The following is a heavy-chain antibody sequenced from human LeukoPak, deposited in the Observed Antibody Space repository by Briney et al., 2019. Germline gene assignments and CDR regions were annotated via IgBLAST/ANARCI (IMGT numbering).Heavy chain of an antibody. V-gene: IGHV4-4*07. CDR1: GGSISSHY. CDR2: IYTSGST. CDR3: PRGPGRAVPEEWGGFAY. Sequence: SQTLSLTCTVSGGSISSHYWNWIRQPAGKGLEWIGRIYTSGSTSYNPSLKSRVTMSLDTSKNQFSLKLTLVTASTPGVYYCPRGPGRAVPEEWGGFAYWGQGILVTVSS. J-gene: IGHJ4*02. D-gene: IGHD1-14*01.